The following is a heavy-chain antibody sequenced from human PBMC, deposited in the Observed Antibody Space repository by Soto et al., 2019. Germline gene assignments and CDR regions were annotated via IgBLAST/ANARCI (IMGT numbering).Heavy chain of an antibody. J-gene: IGHJ4*02. D-gene: IGHD6-19*01. CDR3: ARAEPAIAVAVHYFDY. CDR1: GYTFTSYY. V-gene: IGHV1-46*01. CDR2: INPSGGST. Sequence: ASVKVSCKASGYTFTSYYMHWVRQAPGQGLEWMGIINPSGGSTSYAQKFQGRVTMTRDTSTSTVYMELSSLRSEDTAVYYCARAEPAIAVAVHYFDYWGQGTLVTVS.